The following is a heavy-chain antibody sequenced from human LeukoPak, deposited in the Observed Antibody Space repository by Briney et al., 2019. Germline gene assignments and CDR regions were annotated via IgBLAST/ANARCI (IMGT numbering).Heavy chain of an antibody. D-gene: IGHD1-26*01. Sequence: QPGGSLRLSCAACGFTFSSYAMSWVRQAPGKGLEWVSAISGSGGSTYYADSVKGRFTISRDNSKNTLYLQMNSLRAEDTAVYYCAKHSGSYYTAFDYWGQGTLVTASS. CDR3: AKHSGSYYTAFDY. V-gene: IGHV3-23*01. CDR1: GFTFSSYA. CDR2: ISGSGGST. J-gene: IGHJ4*02.